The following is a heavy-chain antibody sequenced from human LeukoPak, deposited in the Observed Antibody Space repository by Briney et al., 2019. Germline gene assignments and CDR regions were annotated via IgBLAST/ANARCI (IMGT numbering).Heavy chain of an antibody. CDR3: ARGVGYSYVPDY. CDR2: MNPNSGNT. D-gene: IGHD5-18*01. J-gene: IGHJ4*02. V-gene: IGHV1-8*01. Sequence: ASVKVSCKASGYTFTSYDINWVRQATGQGLEWMGWMNPNSGNTGYAQKLQGRVTMTTDTSTSTAYMELRSLRSDDTAVYYCARGVGYSYVPDYWGQGTLVTVSS. CDR1: GYTFTSYD.